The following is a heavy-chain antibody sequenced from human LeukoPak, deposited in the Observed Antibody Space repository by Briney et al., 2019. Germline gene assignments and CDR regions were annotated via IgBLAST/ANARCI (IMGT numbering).Heavy chain of an antibody. Sequence: GWSLILSCAASGFTFGAHAMHWGLQAPAKGLEWLAVILHDGLNKYNAASLEGRVTISIDKSKSPLYLRMNTLRIEDTAVYYCARAADSSGWYYFDSWGQGTLAIVSS. D-gene: IGHD6-19*01. V-gene: IGHV3-30*01. CDR3: ARAADSSGWYYFDS. J-gene: IGHJ4*02. CDR1: GFTFGAHA. CDR2: ILHDGLNK.